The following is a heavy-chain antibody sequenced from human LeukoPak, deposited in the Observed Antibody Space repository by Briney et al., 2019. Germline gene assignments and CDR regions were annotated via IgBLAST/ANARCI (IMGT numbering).Heavy chain of an antibody. CDR1: GFTFSSYA. V-gene: IGHV3-21*01. D-gene: IGHD6-6*01. Sequence: GGSLRLSCAASGFTFSSYAMNWVRQAPGKGLEWVSSISSSSSYIYYADSVKGRFTISRDNAKNSLYLQMNSLRAEDTAVYYCARARYSSSHDAFDIWGQGTMVTVSS. CDR2: ISSSSSYI. CDR3: ARARYSSSHDAFDI. J-gene: IGHJ3*02.